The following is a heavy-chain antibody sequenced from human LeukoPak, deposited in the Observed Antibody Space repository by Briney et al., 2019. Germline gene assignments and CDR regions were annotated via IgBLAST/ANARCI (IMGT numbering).Heavy chain of an antibody. J-gene: IGHJ4*02. Sequence: GGSLTLSSAVSGFTFNSYSMKWLPQAPGKGLEWVSSVNSSSTYIFYADPMKGRFTISRDNTKNSLYLQRNSWRVEDTAIYSCARDYTTTLAAATNFVYWCQGTLVSVSS. D-gene: IGHD4-23*01. V-gene: IGHV3-21*01. CDR2: VNSSSTYI. CDR1: GFTFNSYS. CDR3: ARDYTTTLAAATNFVY.